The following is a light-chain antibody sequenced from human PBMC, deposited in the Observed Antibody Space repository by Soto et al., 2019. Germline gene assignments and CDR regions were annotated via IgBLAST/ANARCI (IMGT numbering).Light chain of an antibody. V-gene: IGKV1-39*01. CDR3: QQSYSTPPTT. CDR1: QSISSY. CDR2: ATS. Sequence: DIQLTQSPSSLSASVGDRVTITCRASQSISSYLNWYQQRPGKAPNLLIYATSSLRTGVPSRFXGSRSGADFTLTISTLQPEDFATYYCQQSYSTPPTTFGQGTRLEIK. J-gene: IGKJ5*01.